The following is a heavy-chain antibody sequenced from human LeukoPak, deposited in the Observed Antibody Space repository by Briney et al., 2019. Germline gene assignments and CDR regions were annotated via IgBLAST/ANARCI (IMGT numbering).Heavy chain of an antibody. J-gene: IGHJ3*02. CDR1: GGSISGGGYS. V-gene: IGHV4-30-2*01. Sequence: SETLSLTCAVSGGSISGGGYSWSWIRQPPGMNLEWIGYIYYSGSTYYNPSLKSRVTISVDTSKNQFSLKLSSVTAADTAVYYCARVAAAAGDAFDIWGQGTMVTVSS. CDR3: ARVAAAAGDAFDI. D-gene: IGHD6-13*01. CDR2: IYYSGST.